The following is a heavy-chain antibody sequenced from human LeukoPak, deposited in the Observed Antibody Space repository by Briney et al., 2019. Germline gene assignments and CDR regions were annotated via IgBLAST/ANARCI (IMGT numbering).Heavy chain of an antibody. D-gene: IGHD3-22*01. J-gene: IGHJ4*02. CDR3: ARACITMIVVVPDY. CDR1: GFTFSSYA. V-gene: IGHV3-30*04. Sequence: PGRSLRLSCAASGFTFSSYAMHWVRQAPGKGLEWVAVISYDGSNKYYADSVKGRFTISRDNSKNTLYLQMNSLRAEDTAVYYWARACITMIVVVPDYWGQGTLVTVSS. CDR2: ISYDGSNK.